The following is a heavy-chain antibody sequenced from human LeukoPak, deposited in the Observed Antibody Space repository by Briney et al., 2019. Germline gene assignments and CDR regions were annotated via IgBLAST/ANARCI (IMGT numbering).Heavy chain of an antibody. J-gene: IGHJ4*02. CDR3: ARDRGTTFDY. CDR2: IFSSGST. D-gene: IGHD1-14*01. V-gene: IGHV4-4*07. CDR1: GGSISSYY. Sequence: SETLSLTCTVSGGSISSYYWSWIRQPAGKGLEWIGRIFSSGSTNYNPSLKTRVTLSVDTSKNQFSLRLSSVTAADTAVYYCARDRGTTFDYWGQGTLVTVSS.